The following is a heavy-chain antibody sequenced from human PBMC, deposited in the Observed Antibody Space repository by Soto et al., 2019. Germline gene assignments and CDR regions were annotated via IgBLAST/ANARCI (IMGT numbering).Heavy chain of an antibody. CDR3: AKEMGDYYDSSGSWFDP. CDR2: ISGSGGNT. V-gene: IGHV3-23*01. Sequence: LRLSCAASGFTFSSYVMSWVRQAPGKGLEWVSAISGSGGNTYYADSVKGRFTISRDNSKSTLFLQMNSLRAEDTALYFCAKEMGDYYDSSGSWFDPWGQGTLVTVSS. D-gene: IGHD3-22*01. CDR1: GFTFSSYV. J-gene: IGHJ5*02.